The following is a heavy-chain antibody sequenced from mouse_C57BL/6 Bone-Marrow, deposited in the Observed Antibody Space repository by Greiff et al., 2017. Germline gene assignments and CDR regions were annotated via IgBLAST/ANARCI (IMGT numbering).Heavy chain of an antibody. CDR2: IRYKANGYST. J-gene: IGHJ2*01. CDR3: ARYGDY. V-gene: IGHV7-3*01. CDR1: GFTFTDYY. Sequence: EVKLMESGGGLVQPGGSLSLSCAASGFTFTDYYMSWVRQPPGKALEWLGFIRYKANGYSTVYSASVKGRFTSSRDNSQSVLYLQRKALRTEDRATDCCARYGDYWGQGTTLTVSS.